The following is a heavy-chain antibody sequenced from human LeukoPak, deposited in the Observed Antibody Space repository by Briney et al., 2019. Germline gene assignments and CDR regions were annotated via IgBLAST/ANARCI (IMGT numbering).Heavy chain of an antibody. CDR1: EFTFSKSW. J-gene: IGHJ4*02. D-gene: IGHD4/OR15-4a*01. CDR3: TADLEVSSGTNPDS. Sequence: GGSLRLSCAASEFTFSKSWMNWVRQAPGMGLEWVGRIKRKTEGETTGYAAPVKGRFTISKDDSTNTLYLHMNSLRFEDTAVYYCTADLEVSSGTNPDSWGQGTLVTVSS. CDR2: IKRKTEGETT. V-gene: IGHV3-15*01.